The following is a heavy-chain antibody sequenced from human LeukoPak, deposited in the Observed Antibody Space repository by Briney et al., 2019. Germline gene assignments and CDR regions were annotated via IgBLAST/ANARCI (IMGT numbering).Heavy chain of an antibody. CDR1: GGSFSGYY. J-gene: IGHJ3*02. V-gene: IGHV4-34*01. CDR2: INHSGST. D-gene: IGHD3-10*01. Sequence: SETLSLTRAVYGGSFSGYYWSWIRQPPGKGLEWIGEINHSGSTNYNPSLKSRVTISVDTSKNQFSLKLSSVTAADTAVYYCAKYYYGSGSYYTPIQAFDIWGQGTMVTVSS. CDR3: AKYYYGSGSYYTPIQAFDI.